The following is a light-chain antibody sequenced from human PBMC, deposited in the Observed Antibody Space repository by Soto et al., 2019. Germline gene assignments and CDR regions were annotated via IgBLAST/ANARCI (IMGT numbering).Light chain of an antibody. Sequence: EIVLTQSPGTLSLSPGERATLSCRASQSVSSSDLAWYQQKPGQAPGLLIYGESSRATSIPDRFSGSGSGTDFTLTISSLEPEDFAVYYCQQYGRSRTFSPGTKVDI. CDR2: GES. J-gene: IGKJ3*01. V-gene: IGKV3-20*01. CDR1: QSVSSSD. CDR3: QQYGRSRT.